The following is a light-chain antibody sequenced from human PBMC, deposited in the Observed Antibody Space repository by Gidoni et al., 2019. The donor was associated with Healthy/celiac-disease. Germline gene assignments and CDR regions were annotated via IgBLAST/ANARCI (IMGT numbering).Light chain of an antibody. J-gene: IGKJ1*01. CDR2: GAS. V-gene: IGKV3-15*01. CDR3: QQYNNWPPWT. Sequence: EIVMTQSTATLSVSPGDRATLPGRASQSVSSNLAWYQQKPGQAPRLLIYGASTRATGVPARFSCSGSGTEFALTISSLQSEDFAVYYCQQYNNWPPWTFGQGTKVEIK. CDR1: QSVSSN.